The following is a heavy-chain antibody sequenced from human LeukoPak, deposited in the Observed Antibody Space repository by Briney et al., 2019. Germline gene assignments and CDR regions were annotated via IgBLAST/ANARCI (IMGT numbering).Heavy chain of an antibody. CDR2: IYPGDSDT. Sequence: GEALKISCKGSGYSFTSYWIGWVRQMPGKGLEWVGIIYPGDSDTRYSPSFQGQVTISADKSISTACLQWSSLKASDTAMYYCARAPDGYNPLNYFDYWGQGTLVTVSS. V-gene: IGHV5-51*01. J-gene: IGHJ4*02. CDR1: GYSFTSYW. D-gene: IGHD5-24*01. CDR3: ARAPDGYNPLNYFDY.